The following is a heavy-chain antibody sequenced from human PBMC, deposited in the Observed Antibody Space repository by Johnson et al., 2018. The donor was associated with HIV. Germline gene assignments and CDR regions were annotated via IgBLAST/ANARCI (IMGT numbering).Heavy chain of an antibody. V-gene: IGHV3-20*04. CDR3: TTDLIRRYYGSGLRDAFDI. CDR2: INWNGGST. CDR1: GFTFDDYG. Sequence: MQLVESGGGVVRPGGSLRLSCAASGFTFDDYGMSWVRQTPGKGLEWVSGINWNGGSTGYADSVKGRFTISIDNAKNSLYLQMNSLKTEDTAVYYCTTDLIRRYYGSGLRDAFDIWGQGTMVTVSS. J-gene: IGHJ3*02. D-gene: IGHD3-10*01.